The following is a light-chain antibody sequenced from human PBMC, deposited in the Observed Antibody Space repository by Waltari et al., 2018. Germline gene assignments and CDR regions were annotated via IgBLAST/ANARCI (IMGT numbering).Light chain of an antibody. V-gene: IGLV2-14*03. CDR1: SNDVGAYDF. CDR3: FACRGGNTLV. CDR2: DVM. Sequence: QSALTQPASVSGSPGQSITISCTGTSNDVGAYDFVSWYRQYPGEAPKLMICDVMNRPSGVSDRFSGSKSANTASLTISGLQADDEGDYYCFACRGGNTLVFGGGTKVTVL. J-gene: IGLJ2*01.